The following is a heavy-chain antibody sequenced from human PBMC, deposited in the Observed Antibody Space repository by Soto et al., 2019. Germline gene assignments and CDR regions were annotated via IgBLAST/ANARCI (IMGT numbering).Heavy chain of an antibody. J-gene: IGHJ6*02. CDR2: MNPNSGNT. V-gene: IGHV1-8*01. D-gene: IGHD3-22*01. CDR3: ARPLSYDSSGYYYDYYHYGMDV. CDR1: GYTFTNYD. Sequence: QVQLVQPGAEVKKPGASVKVSCKASGYTFTNYDINWVRQATGQGLEWMGWMNPNSGNTGYAQKFQGRVTMTRKTSISTAYMELSSLRSEDTAVYYCARPLSYDSSGYYYDYYHYGMDVWGQGTTVTVSS.